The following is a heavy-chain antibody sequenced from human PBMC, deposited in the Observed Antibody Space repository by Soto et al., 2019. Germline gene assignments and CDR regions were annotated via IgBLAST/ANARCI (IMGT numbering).Heavy chain of an antibody. V-gene: IGHV3-30*14. J-gene: IGHJ4*01. CDR3: AKDSPHPSEYSLKFEY. CDR2: ISYDGNNK. CDR1: GLTFSSYA. D-gene: IGHD2-15*01. Sequence: PGGSLRLSCAASGLTFSSYAMDWVRQAPGKGLEWVALISYDGNNKYYADSVKGRFSISRDTSKNTVYLHMNSLRGEDTAVYYCAKDSPHPSEYSLKFEYWVHGTLVTVSS.